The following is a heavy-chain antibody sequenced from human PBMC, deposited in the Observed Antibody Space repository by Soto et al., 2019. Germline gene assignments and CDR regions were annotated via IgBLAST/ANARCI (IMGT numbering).Heavy chain of an antibody. Sequence: GGSLRLSCAASGFTFSSYAMHRVRQAPGKGLEYVSAISSNGGSTYYANSVKGRFTISRDNSKNTLYLQMGSLRAEDMAVYYCARDSAAGPLYYFDYWGQGTLVTVSS. D-gene: IGHD6-13*01. J-gene: IGHJ4*02. CDR3: ARDSAAGPLYYFDY. CDR2: ISSNGGST. V-gene: IGHV3-64*01. CDR1: GFTFSSYA.